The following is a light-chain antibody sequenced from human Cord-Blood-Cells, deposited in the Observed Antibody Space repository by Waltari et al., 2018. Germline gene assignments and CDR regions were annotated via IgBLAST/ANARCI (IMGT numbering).Light chain of an antibody. V-gene: IGKV3-11*01. CDR3: QQRSNWPLT. J-gene: IGKJ4*01. Sequence: IVLTQSLATLSLSPGESATFSSRASQRVSSYLAWYQQKPGQAPRLLIYDSSNRATGIPARFSGSGSGTDFTLTISSLEPEDFAVYYCQQRSNWPLTFGGGTKVEIK. CDR2: DSS. CDR1: QRVSSY.